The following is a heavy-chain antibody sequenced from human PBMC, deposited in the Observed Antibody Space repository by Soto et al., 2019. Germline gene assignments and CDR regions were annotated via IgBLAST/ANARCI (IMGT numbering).Heavy chain of an antibody. CDR1: GFTFSSYW. CDR2: IKQDGSEK. CDR3: ARKRITIFGVVIAKYYFDY. J-gene: IGHJ4*02. D-gene: IGHD3-3*01. Sequence: GGSLRLSCAASGFTFSSYWMSWVRQAPGKGLEWVANIKQDGSEKYYVDSVKGRFTISRDNAKNSLYLQMNSLRAEDTAVYYCARKRITIFGVVIAKYYFDYWGQGTLVTVSS. V-gene: IGHV3-7*03.